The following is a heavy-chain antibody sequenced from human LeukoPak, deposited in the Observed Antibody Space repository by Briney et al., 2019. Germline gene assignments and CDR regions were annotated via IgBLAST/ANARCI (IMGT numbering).Heavy chain of an antibody. D-gene: IGHD3-10*01. CDR2: INPNSGGT. J-gene: IGHJ4*02. Sequence: ASLKVSCKASGYTFTGYYMHWVRQAPGQGLEWMGWINPNSGGTNYAQKFQGRVTMTRDTSISTAYMELSRLRSDDTAVYYCAREGLWFGELLTLDYWGQGTLVTVSS. V-gene: IGHV1-2*02. CDR3: AREGLWFGELLTLDY. CDR1: GYTFTGYY.